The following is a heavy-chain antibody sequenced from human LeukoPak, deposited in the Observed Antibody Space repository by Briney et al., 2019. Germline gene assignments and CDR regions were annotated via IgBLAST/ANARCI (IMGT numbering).Heavy chain of an antibody. CDR2: ISGSGGST. CDR3: AKRVAARPRAYYYYGMDV. V-gene: IGHV3-23*01. CDR1: GFTFSSYA. D-gene: IGHD6-6*01. Sequence: GGSLRLSCAASGFTFSSYAMSWVRQAPGKGLEWVSAISGSGGSTYYADSVEGRFTISRDNSKNTLYLQMNSLRAEDTAVYYCAKRVAARPRAYYYYGMDVWGQGTTVTVSS. J-gene: IGHJ6*02.